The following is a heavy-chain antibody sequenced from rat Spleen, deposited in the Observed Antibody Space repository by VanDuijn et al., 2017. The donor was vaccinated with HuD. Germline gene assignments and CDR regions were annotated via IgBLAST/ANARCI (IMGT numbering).Heavy chain of an antibody. CDR2: IWNTGGT. V-gene: IGHV2-41*01. D-gene: IGHD4-3*01. CDR1: GFSLTSYN. CDR3: ARDRWGTDVMDA. J-gene: IGHJ4*01. Sequence: QVQLKESGPGLVQPSQTLSLTCTVAGFSLTSYNVHWVRQPPGKGLEWMGVIWNTGGTRYNSALKSRLSISKDTSKSQVFLKMNSLQTEDTATYYCARDRWGTDVMDAWGQGASVTVSS.